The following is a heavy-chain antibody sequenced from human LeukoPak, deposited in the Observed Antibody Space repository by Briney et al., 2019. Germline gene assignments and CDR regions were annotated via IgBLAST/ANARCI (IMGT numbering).Heavy chain of an antibody. V-gene: IGHV1-69*06. J-gene: IGHJ4*02. D-gene: IGHD4-17*01. CDR3: ARYDYGDYRVFDY. CDR2: IIPIFGTA. CDR1: GGTFSSYA. Sequence: ASVKVSCKTSGGTFSSYAISWVRQAPGQGLEWMGGIIPIFGTANYAQKFKGRVTITADKSTSTAYMELSSLRSEDTAVYYCARYDYGDYRVFDYWGQGTLVTVSS.